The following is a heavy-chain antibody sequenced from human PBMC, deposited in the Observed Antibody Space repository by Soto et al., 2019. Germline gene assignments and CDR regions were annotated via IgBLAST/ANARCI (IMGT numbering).Heavy chain of an antibody. V-gene: IGHV4-31*03. Sequence: PSETLSLTCTVSGGSISSGGYYWSWIRQHPGKGLEWIGYIYYSGSTYYNPSLKSRVTISVDTSKNQFSLKLSSVTAADTAVYYCARGRNYYDSSGQAPTDAARDYWGQGTLVTVSS. CDR2: IYYSGST. J-gene: IGHJ4*02. D-gene: IGHD3-22*01. CDR1: GGSISSGGYY. CDR3: ARGRNYYDSSGQAPTDAARDY.